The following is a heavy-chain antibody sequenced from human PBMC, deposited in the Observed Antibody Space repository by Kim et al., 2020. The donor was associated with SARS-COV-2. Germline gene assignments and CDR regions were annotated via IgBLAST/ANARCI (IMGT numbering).Heavy chain of an antibody. D-gene: IGHD1-26*01. J-gene: IGHJ4*02. CDR3: ARGGWSLDS. CDR1: GGSINSYY. V-gene: IGHV4-59*01. CDR2: IYYTGST. Sequence: SETLSLTCTVSGGSINSYYWSWIRQPPEKGLEWIGYIYYTGSTNYNPSLSSRVTLSVDASKNQFSLKLTSVTAADTAVYYFARGGWSLDSWGQGTLVTVSS.